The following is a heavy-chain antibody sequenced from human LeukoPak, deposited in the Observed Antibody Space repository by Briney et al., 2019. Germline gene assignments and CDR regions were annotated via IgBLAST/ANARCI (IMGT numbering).Heavy chain of an antibody. J-gene: IGHJ4*02. Sequence: GASVKVSCKAPGYTFTSYGISWVRQAPGQGLEWMGWISAYNGNTNYAQKLQGRVTMTTDTSTSTAYMELRSLRSDDTAVYYCARVSHDSSGYHFDYWGQGTLVTVSS. D-gene: IGHD3-22*01. V-gene: IGHV1-18*01. CDR3: ARVSHDSSGYHFDY. CDR2: ISAYNGNT. CDR1: GYTFTSYG.